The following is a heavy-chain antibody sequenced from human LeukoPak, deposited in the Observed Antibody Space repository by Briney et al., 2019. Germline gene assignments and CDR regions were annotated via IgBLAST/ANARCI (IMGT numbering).Heavy chain of an antibody. Sequence: SQTLSLTCAISGGSVSSNNGAWNWIRQSPSRGLEWLGRTYYRSKWYNDYAESLISRITISPVTSKNQFSLQLYSVTPEDTAVYYCALSIPATGYYFDYWGQGTLVTVSP. D-gene: IGHD6-13*01. CDR2: TYYRSKWYN. J-gene: IGHJ4*02. CDR1: GGSVSSNNGA. CDR3: ALSIPATGYYFDY. V-gene: IGHV6-1*01.